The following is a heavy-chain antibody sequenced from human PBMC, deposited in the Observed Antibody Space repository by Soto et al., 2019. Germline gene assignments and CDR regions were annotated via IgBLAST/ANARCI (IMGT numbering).Heavy chain of an antibody. J-gene: IGHJ6*02. CDR2: MIPNSGNT. Sequence: ASVKVSCKASGYTFTSYDINWVRQATGQGLEWMGWMIPNSGNTTYAQKFQGRVTMTTDASTSTAYMELSSLRSEDTAVYYCAREDYGGNSDGPDYYYGMDVWGQGTTVTVSS. D-gene: IGHD4-17*01. V-gene: IGHV1-8*01. CDR3: AREDYGGNSDGPDYYYGMDV. CDR1: GYTFTSYD.